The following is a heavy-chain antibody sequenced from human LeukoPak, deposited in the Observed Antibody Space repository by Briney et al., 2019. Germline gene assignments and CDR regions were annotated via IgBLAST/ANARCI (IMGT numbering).Heavy chain of an antibody. Sequence: GGSLRLSCAASGFTFSAYTMNWVRQAPGKGLEWVSSISSSSSYMYYADSVQGRFTISRDNAKNSLYLQMNSLRAEDTAVYYCARDPVGVTPFDYWGQGTLVTVSS. V-gene: IGHV3-21*01. J-gene: IGHJ4*02. CDR1: GFTFSAYT. CDR3: ARDPVGVTPFDY. CDR2: ISSSSSYM. D-gene: IGHD1-26*01.